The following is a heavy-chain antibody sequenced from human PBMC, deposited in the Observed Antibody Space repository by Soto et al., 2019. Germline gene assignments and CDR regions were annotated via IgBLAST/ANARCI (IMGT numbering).Heavy chain of an antibody. Sequence: GGSLRLSCAASGFTVSSNDMSWVRQAPGKGLEWVSLIYSGVSTYYADSVKGRFTISRDNSKNTLSLQMNSLRAEDTAVYYCAKSGQSSWVNMDVWGQGTTVTVSS. D-gene: IGHD2-2*01. CDR3: AKSGQSSWVNMDV. CDR2: IYSGVST. J-gene: IGHJ6*02. CDR1: GFTVSSND. V-gene: IGHV3-53*01.